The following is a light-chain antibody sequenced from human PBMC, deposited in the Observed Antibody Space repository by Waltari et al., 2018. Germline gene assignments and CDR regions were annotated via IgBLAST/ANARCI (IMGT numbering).Light chain of an antibody. CDR1: HSLVTTDGTTY. V-gene: IGKV2-30*01. Sequence: DVVLTQSPLSLPVTLGQPASISCGSSHSLVTTDGTTYLNWFHQRPGQSPRRLIDKVSNRDSGVPDRFSGSGAVTDFTLRISRVEAEDVGLYFCFQGTHWPPYTFGQGTKLEIK. CDR2: KVS. J-gene: IGKJ2*01. CDR3: FQGTHWPPYT.